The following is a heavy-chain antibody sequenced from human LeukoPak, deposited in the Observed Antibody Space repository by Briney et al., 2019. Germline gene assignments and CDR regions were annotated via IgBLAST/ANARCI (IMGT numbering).Heavy chain of an antibody. D-gene: IGHD3-22*01. CDR1: GGTFSSYA. CDR3: ARCPKNYYDSSGYTWGYYFDY. CDR2: IIPIFGTA. J-gene: IGHJ4*02. Sequence: ASVKVSCKASGGTFSSYAISWVRQAPGQGLEWMGRIIPIFGTANYAQKFQGRVTITTDESTSTAYMELSSLRSDDTAVYYCARCPKNYYDSSGYTWGYYFDYWGQGTLVTVSS. V-gene: IGHV1-69*05.